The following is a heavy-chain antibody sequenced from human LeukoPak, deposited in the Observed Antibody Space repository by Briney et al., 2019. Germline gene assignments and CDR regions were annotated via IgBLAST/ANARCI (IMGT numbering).Heavy chain of an antibody. CDR3: ARDEQQLNTLVY. D-gene: IGHD6-13*01. J-gene: IGHJ4*02. CDR1: AYTFTVYS. CDR2: IKPHSGGT. Sequence: GASVSLSCKPSAYTFTVYSMHWVRQAPGHGLESMGWIKPHSGGTNYTQKFQGRVSMNRATSHRPAYTELSRRRADETAMAWRARDEQQLNTLVYSGEGTLVTASS. V-gene: IGHV1-2*02.